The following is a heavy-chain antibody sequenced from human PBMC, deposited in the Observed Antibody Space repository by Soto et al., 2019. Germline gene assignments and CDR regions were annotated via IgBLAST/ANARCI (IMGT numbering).Heavy chain of an antibody. D-gene: IGHD2-2*02. V-gene: IGHV1-2*02. CDR3: ARSLTEGYCTITGCYTRPLYGMDV. Sequence: AAVAVPCKASGYTFSGYYIHWLRQAPCQVLEGVGWINPNSGCTNYAQKFQGRVTVTRDTPTSTAYMELTRLTSDDTAVYYCARSLTEGYCTITGCYTRPLYGMDVWGQGTTVPVS. J-gene: IGHJ6*02. CDR2: INPNSGCT. CDR1: GYTFSGYY.